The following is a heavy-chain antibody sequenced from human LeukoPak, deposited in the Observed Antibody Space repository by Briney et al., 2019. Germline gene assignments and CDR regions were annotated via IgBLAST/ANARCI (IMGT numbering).Heavy chain of an antibody. CDR3: AKGPSGSPGYYFDY. D-gene: IGHD1-26*01. Sequence: SGGSLRLSCAASGFTFSSYSMNWVRQAPGKGLEWVSSISSSSSYIYYADSVKGRFTISRDNAKNSLYLQMNSLRAEDTAVYYCAKGPSGSPGYYFDYWGQGTLVTVSS. CDR2: ISSSSSYI. V-gene: IGHV3-21*01. CDR1: GFTFSSYS. J-gene: IGHJ4*02.